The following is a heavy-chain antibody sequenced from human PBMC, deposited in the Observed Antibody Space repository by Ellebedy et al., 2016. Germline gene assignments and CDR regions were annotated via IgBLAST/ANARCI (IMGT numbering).Heavy chain of an antibody. CDR2: TYYSGST. CDR3: ARDPGGGWSDVTFDP. Sequence: SETLSLXXTVSGGSVNTGGYYWTWIRQHPGKGLEWVGHTYYSGSTYYNPSLESRVSISLDKTKNQFSLNLTSVTAADTAVYYCARDPGGGWSDVTFDPWGQGTLVTVSS. CDR1: GGSVNTGGYY. V-gene: IGHV4-31*03. J-gene: IGHJ5*02. D-gene: IGHD6-19*01.